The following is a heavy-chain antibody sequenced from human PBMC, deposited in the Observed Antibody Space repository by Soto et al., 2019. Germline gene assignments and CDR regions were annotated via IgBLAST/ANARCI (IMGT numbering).Heavy chain of an antibody. CDR2: ISSSSSYI. CDR3: ARVRPVFSSGWYGPFDY. J-gene: IGHJ4*02. D-gene: IGHD6-19*01. V-gene: IGHV3-21*01. Sequence: GGSLRLSCAASGFTFSSYSMNWVRQAPGKGLEWVSSISSSSSYIYYADSVKGRFTISRDNAKNSLYLQMNSLRAEDTAVYYCARVRPVFSSGWYGPFDYWGQGTLVTVSS. CDR1: GFTFSSYS.